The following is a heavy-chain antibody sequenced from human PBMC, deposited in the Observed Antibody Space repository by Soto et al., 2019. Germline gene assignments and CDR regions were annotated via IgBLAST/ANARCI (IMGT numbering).Heavy chain of an antibody. CDR2: VHDSWGS. CDR1: GGSISNYY. CDR3: ARRGFGAVHGLVDA. Sequence: QVPLQESGPGLVKPSETLSLSCTVSGGSISNYYWSWFRQTPGKGLEWIGYVHDSWGSNYNPSLKTRLAISLDTSKRQFPLKLSSVAATETALYYCARRGFGAVHGLVDAGGQGTTVTVYS. J-gene: IGHJ6*02. V-gene: IGHV4-59*08. D-gene: IGHD3-10*01.